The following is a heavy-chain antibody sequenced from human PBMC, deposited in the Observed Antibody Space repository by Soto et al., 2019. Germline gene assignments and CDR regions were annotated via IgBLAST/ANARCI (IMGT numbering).Heavy chain of an antibody. CDR1: GFTFINYA. D-gene: IGHD3-16*01. Sequence: EVQLVESGGGLVQPGGSLRLSCAASGFTFINYAMSWVRQAPGKGLEWVSAISGGGDATFYADSVKGRFTISRDNSDNTVNLQMYSLSAVDTAVYYCSRKVLGSTSRPEYWSFDLWGRGTLVTVSS. CDR2: ISGGGDAT. J-gene: IGHJ2*01. CDR3: SRKVLGSTSRPEYWSFDL. V-gene: IGHV3-23*04.